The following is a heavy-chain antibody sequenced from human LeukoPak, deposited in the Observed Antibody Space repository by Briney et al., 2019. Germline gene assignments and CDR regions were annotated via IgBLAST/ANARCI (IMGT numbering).Heavy chain of an antibody. V-gene: IGHV4-39*01. J-gene: IGHJ4*02. CDR3: ARSERYYDILTGYTEGYYFDY. CDR1: GGSISSSSYY. Sequence: SETLSLTCTVSGGSISSSSYYWGWIRQPPGKGLEWIGGIYYSGSTYYNPSLKSRVTISVDTSKNQFSLKLSSVTAADTAVYYCARSERYYDILTGYTEGYYFDYWGQGTLVTVSS. CDR2: IYYSGST. D-gene: IGHD3-9*01.